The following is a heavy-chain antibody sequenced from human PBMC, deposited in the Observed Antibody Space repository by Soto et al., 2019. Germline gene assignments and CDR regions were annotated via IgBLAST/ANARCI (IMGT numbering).Heavy chain of an antibody. V-gene: IGHV1-46*01. Sequence: ASVKVSCKASGYTFTSYYMQWVRQAPEQGLEWMGIINPSGGSTSYAQKFQGRVTMTRDTSTSTVYMELSSLRSEDTAVYYCARGAGVVIMSYYYYGMDVWGQGTTVTAP. CDR1: GYTFTSYY. CDR2: INPSGGST. D-gene: IGHD3-3*01. CDR3: ARGAGVVIMSYYYYGMDV. J-gene: IGHJ6*02.